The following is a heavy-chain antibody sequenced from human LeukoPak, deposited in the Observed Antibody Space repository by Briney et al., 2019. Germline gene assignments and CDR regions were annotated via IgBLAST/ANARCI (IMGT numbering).Heavy chain of an antibody. J-gene: IGHJ4*02. Sequence: ASVKVSCKASGYTFTSYDINWVRQATGQGLEWMGWMNLNSGNTGYVQKFQGRVTMTRNTSISTAYMELSSLRSEDTAVYYCARETSVLSRITIFGVVIDESDYWGQGTLVTVSS. D-gene: IGHD3-3*01. CDR1: GYTFTSYD. CDR2: MNLNSGNT. V-gene: IGHV1-8*01. CDR3: ARETSVLSRITIFGVVIDESDY.